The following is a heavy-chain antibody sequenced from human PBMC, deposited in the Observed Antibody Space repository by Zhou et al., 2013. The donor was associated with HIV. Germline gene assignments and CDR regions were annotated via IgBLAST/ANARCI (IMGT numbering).Heavy chain of an antibody. CDR3: ASSCSSSDCQTGATMQNWFDP. Sequence: QVQLVQSGAEVKKPGASVKVSCKASGYTFTSYGISWVRQAPGQGLEWMGWISTYNGNTNYAQKFQGRVTMTADTSTSTAYMELRSLRSDDTAIYFCASSCSSSDCQTGATMQNWFDPWGQGTLVTVSS. D-gene: IGHD2-2*01. J-gene: IGHJ5*02. CDR1: GYTFTSYG. CDR2: ISTYNGNT. V-gene: IGHV1-18*01.